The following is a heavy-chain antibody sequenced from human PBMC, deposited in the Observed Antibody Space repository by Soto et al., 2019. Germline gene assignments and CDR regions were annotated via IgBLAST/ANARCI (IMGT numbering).Heavy chain of an antibody. J-gene: IGHJ4*02. CDR1: GLTFITYA. Sequence: EGSLRHSFSASGLTFITYAMHLVRQLPGKGLEYVSVISSNGGNTYYADSVKGRFTIARDNSKNTLYLQMSSLRAEDTAVYYCVKDREVRGVIPRLEYWGQGT. D-gene: IGHD3-10*01. CDR3: VKDREVRGVIPRLEY. CDR2: ISSNGGNT. V-gene: IGHV3-64D*06.